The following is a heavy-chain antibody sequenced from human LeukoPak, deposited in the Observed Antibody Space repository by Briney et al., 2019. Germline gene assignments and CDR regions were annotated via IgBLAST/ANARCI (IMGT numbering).Heavy chain of an antibody. V-gene: IGHV1-2*02. D-gene: IGHD5-12*01. CDR1: GYTFTGYY. CDR2: INPNSGGT. CDR3: AREMERGYDWFDY. J-gene: IGHJ4*02. Sequence: GASVKVSCKASGYTFTGYYMHWVRQAPGQGLEWMGWINPNSGGTNYAQKFQGRVTMTRDTSIGTAYMELSRLRSDDTAVYYCAREMERGYDWFDYWGQGTLVTVSS.